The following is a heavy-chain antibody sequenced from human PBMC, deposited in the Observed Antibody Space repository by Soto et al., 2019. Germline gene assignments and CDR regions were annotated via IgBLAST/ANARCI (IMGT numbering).Heavy chain of an antibody. CDR1: GFTFSDYY. J-gene: IGHJ6*02. V-gene: IGHV3-11*01. CDR2: ISGSGSMI. D-gene: IGHD1-26*01. Sequence: VQLVESGGGLVQPGGSLRLSCAASGFTFSDYYMTWIRQAPGKGLEGISYISGSGSMISYADSVKGRFTFSRDNTKNSLFLQMSSLGAEDTGVYYCARVISGSVDVWGQGTTVTVSS. CDR3: ARVISGSVDV.